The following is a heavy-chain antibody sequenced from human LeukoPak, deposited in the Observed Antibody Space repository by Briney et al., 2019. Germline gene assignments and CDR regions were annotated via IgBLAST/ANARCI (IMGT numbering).Heavy chain of an antibody. CDR3: AKDSRSGIVVVVAATPAYYYGMDV. CDR1: GFTFSSYA. Sequence: GGSLRLSCAASGFTFSSYAMSWVRQAPGKGLEWVSAISGSGGSTYYADSVKGRFTISRDNSKNTLYLQMNSLRAEDTAVYYCAKDSRSGIVVVVAATPAYYYGMDVWGQGTTVTVSS. J-gene: IGHJ6*02. V-gene: IGHV3-23*01. D-gene: IGHD2-15*01. CDR2: ISGSGGST.